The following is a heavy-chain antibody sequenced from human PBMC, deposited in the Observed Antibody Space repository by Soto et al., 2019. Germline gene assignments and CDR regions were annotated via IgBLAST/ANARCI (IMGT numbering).Heavy chain of an antibody. CDR1: SGSISSGNW. J-gene: IGHJ4*02. CDR3: ARGTNVAGLVFDY. Sequence: SETLSLTCAVSSGSISSGNWWSWVRQPPGKGLEWIGEIYHSGSTNYNPSLKSRVTISVDKSKNQFSLKLSSVTAADTAVYYCARGTNVAGLVFDYWGQGTLVTVSS. D-gene: IGHD6-19*01. CDR2: IYHSGST. V-gene: IGHV4-4*02.